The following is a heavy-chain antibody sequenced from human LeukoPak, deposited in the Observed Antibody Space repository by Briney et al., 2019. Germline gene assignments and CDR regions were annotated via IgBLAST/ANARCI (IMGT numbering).Heavy chain of an antibody. D-gene: IGHD6-13*01. CDR1: GGTFSSYA. V-gene: IGHV1-69*13. CDR2: IIPIFGTA. J-gene: IGHJ4*02. Sequence: SVKVSCKASGGTFSSYAISWVRQAPGQGLEWMGGIIPIFGTANYAQKFQGRVTITADESTSTAYMELSSLRSEDTAVYYCATVAIAAAVSFDYWGQGTLVTVSS. CDR3: ATVAIAAAVSFDY.